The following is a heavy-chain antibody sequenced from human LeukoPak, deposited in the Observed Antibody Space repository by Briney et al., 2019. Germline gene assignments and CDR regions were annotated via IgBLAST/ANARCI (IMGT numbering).Heavy chain of an antibody. J-gene: IGHJ3*02. Sequence: GGSLRLSCAASGFTFSSYAMSWVRQAPGKGLEWVAVISYDGSIEYYADSVKGRFTISRDNSKNTLYLQMNSLRPEDTAVYYCAREAEAFDIWGQGTMVTVSS. CDR1: GFTFSSYA. CDR3: AREAEAFDI. CDR2: ISYDGSIE. V-gene: IGHV3-30-3*01.